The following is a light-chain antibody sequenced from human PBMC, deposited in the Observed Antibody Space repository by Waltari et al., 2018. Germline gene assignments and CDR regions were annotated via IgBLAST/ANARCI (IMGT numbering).Light chain of an antibody. J-gene: IGLJ3*02. V-gene: IGLV4-69*01. CDR1: SGHSSNV. CDR3: QTGGHGTWV. CDR2: VNSDGSH. Sequence: QLVLTQSPSASASLGASVKLTCTLSSGHSSNVVAWLQHRPEKGPRYLMKVNSDGSHTKGDEIPDRFSGSSSGAERYLTISSLQSEDEADYFCQTGGHGTWVFGGGTKLTVL.